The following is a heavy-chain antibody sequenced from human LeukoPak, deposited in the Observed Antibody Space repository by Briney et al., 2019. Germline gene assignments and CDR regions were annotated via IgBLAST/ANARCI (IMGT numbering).Heavy chain of an antibody. V-gene: IGHV3-33*01. Sequence: AGSLRLSCVASGFTFSSYGMHWVRQAPDKGLEWVAFIWYDGSKNYYADSVKGRLTISRDNSNNTLYLQMNSLRAEDTAVYYCAREEAGAFDTWGPGTMVTVSS. CDR1: GFTFSSYG. CDR2: IWYDGSKN. CDR3: AREEAGAFDT. J-gene: IGHJ3*02.